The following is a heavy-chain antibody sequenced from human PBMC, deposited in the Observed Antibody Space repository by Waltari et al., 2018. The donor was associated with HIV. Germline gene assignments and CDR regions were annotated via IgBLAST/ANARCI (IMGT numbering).Heavy chain of an antibody. CDR2: ITYGGSNK. CDR1: GFTFSSYG. V-gene: IGHV3-30*02. J-gene: IGHJ4*02. Sequence: QVQLVESGGDVVQPGGSLRLSCAVSGFTFSSYGMHWVRQAPGKGVVWMSFITYGGSNKYYADSVKGRFTISRDSSKNTLYLQMNGLRSEDTAVYYCAKDGYTPTYFDYWGQGTLVTVSS. D-gene: IGHD1-1*01. CDR3: AKDGYTPTYFDY.